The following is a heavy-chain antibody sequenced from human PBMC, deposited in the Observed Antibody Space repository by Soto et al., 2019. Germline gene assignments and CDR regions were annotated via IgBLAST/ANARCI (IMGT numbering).Heavy chain of an antibody. CDR1: GYPFTSYY. J-gene: IGHJ6*02. CDR3: ARDTNYALTYLYYGMDV. V-gene: IGHV1-46*01. Sequence: GASVKVSCKASGYPFTSYYIHWVRQAPGQGPEWMGIINPSGGSTSYAQKFQGRVTLTRDTSANTVYMELSSLRSEDTAVYYCARDTNYALTYLYYGMDVWGQGTTVTVSS. D-gene: IGHD1-7*01. CDR2: INPSGGST.